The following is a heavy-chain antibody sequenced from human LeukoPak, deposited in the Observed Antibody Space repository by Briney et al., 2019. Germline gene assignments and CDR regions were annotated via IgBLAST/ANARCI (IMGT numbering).Heavy chain of an antibody. CDR3: ARVPYSSSWEADY. CDR1: GGTFSNYA. J-gene: IGHJ4*01. V-gene: IGHV1-69*04. D-gene: IGHD6-13*01. CDR2: IIPILGIA. Sequence: ASVKVSCKASGGTFSNYAISWVRQAPGQGLEWMGRIIPILGIANYAQKFQGRVMITADKSTSTAYMELSSLRSEDTAVYYCARVPYSSSWEADYWGQGTLVTVSS.